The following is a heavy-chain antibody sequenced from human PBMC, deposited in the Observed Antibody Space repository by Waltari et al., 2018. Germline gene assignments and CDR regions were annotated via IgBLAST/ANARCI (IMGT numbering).Heavy chain of an antibody. CDR1: GFPFGRYP. CDR3: ARAGDGEGKFDF. D-gene: IGHD4-17*01. V-gene: IGHV3-23*04. J-gene: IGHJ4*02. Sequence: EVPLVESGGGSVQPGGSLSFSCTATGFPFGRYPMSWVSQAPGKGREEVLAIIGSNGSTNYADSVKGRFTISIGNSKNQLYLQMSSLRAEDTAVYYCARAGDGEGKFDFWGQGTLVIVSS. CDR2: IIGSNGST.